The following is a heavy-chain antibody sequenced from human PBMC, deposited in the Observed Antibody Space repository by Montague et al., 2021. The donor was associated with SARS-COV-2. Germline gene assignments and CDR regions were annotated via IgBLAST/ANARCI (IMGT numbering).Heavy chain of an antibody. Sequence: SETLSLTCTVSGGSISSNNYYWDWNRQPPGQGLEWIGSIYDSGSTYYYPSLKSRVTISVDTSKNHFSLKLNSVTAADTAVYYCARRGRKLLPVATTIGGFDIWGQGTMVTVSS. CDR2: IYDSGST. CDR1: GGSISSNNYY. D-gene: IGHD5-12*01. J-gene: IGHJ3*02. CDR3: ARRGRKLLPVATTIGGFDI. V-gene: IGHV4-39*02.